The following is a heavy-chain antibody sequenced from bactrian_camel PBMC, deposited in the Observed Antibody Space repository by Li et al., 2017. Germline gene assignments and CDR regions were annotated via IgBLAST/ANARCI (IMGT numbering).Heavy chain of an antibody. CDR1: GFTRGDAD. J-gene: IGHJ4*01. D-gene: IGHD5*01. V-gene: IGHV3S40*01. Sequence: QLVESGGGSVQAGGSLRLSCTASGFTRGDADMGWFRQAPGKEREGVAGIKSGGGTTYYTDSVQGRFTISRDNTKNTLYLQMNHLKTEDTAVYYCAATDGWVPSSLGQGTQVTVS. CDR2: IKSGGGTT.